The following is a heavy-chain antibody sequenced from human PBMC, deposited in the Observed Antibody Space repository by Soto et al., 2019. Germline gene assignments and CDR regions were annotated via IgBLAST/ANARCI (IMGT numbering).Heavy chain of an antibody. J-gene: IGHJ5*02. D-gene: IGHD1-1*01. CDR2: IYATGSS. V-gene: IGHV4-4*07. CDR3: VRDGTKNLRDWFDP. Sequence: SETLSLTCNVSGASLSGHYRSWIRQPPGKGLEWIGRIYATGSSDYNPSLKSRITISVDMSKKHFSLTLRSVTAADTAMYYCVRDGTKNLRDWFDPWGQGILVTVSS. CDR1: GASLSGHY.